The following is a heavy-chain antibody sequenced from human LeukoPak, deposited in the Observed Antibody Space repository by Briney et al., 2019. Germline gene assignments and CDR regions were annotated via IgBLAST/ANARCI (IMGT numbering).Heavy chain of an antibody. CDR1: GFTFRNAW. V-gene: IGHV3-15*01. D-gene: IGHD3-10*01. Sequence: GGSLRLSCAASGFTFRNAWMSWVRQAPGKGLEWVGRIKSKGDGETTDYGAPVKGRFTISRDDSKDTLYLQMNSLKTEDTAVYYCTTDLGLTMIRGVIVNWGQGALLTVSS. CDR3: TTDLGLTMIRGVIVN. J-gene: IGHJ4*02. CDR2: IKSKGDGETT.